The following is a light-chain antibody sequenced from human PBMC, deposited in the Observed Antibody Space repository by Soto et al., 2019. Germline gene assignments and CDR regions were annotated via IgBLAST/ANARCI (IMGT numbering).Light chain of an antibody. J-gene: IGKJ5*01. CDR2: DAS. V-gene: IGKV3-11*01. CDR3: QHRSDWPIT. Sequence: EIVLTQSPGTLSFSPGERATLSFSSSQSLSGNYLAWYQQKPGQAPRLLIYDASNRATDIPARFSGSGSGTDFTPTISSLEPEDFAVYYCQHRSDWPITFGQGTRLEIK. CDR1: QSLSGNY.